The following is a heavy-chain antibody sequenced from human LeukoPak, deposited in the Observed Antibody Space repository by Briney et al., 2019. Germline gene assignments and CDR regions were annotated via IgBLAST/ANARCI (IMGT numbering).Heavy chain of an antibody. CDR3: ARVPRGETIFGVLMYSFDY. D-gene: IGHD3-3*01. Sequence: SETLSLTCTVSGYSISSGYYWGWIRQPPGKGLEWIGSIYHSGNTYYNPSLKSRVTISVDTSKNQLSLKLTSVTAADTAVYYCARVPRGETIFGVLMYSFDYWGQGTLVTVSS. J-gene: IGHJ4*02. V-gene: IGHV4-38-2*02. CDR2: IYHSGNT. CDR1: GYSISSGYY.